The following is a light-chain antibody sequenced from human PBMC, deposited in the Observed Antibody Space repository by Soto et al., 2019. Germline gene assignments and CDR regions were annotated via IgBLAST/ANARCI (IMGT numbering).Light chain of an antibody. CDR1: NIGSKS. J-gene: IGLJ1*01. V-gene: IGLV3-21*04. CDR3: QVWDSSSDHPGV. CDR2: YDS. Sequence: SYELTQPPSVSVAPGKTARITCGGNNIGSKSVHWYQQKPGQAPVLVIYYDSDRPSGIPERFSGSNSGNTATLTISRVEAGDEDDYYCQVWDSSSDHPGVFGTGTKVTVL.